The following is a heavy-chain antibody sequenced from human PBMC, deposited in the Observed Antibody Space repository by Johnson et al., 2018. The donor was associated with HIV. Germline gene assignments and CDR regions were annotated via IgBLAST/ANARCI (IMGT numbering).Heavy chain of an antibody. CDR3: ARAAYSSSYLDVFDI. D-gene: IGHD6-6*01. CDR2: ISYDGSNK. V-gene: IGHV3-30-3*01. J-gene: IGHJ3*02. Sequence: VQLVESGGGVVQPGRSLRLSCAASGFTFSSYAMHWVRQAPGKGLEWVAVISYDGSNKYYADYVKGRFTISRDNSKNTLYLQMNSLRAEDTAVYYCARAAYSSSYLDVFDIWSRGTMVTVSS. CDR1: GFTFSSYA.